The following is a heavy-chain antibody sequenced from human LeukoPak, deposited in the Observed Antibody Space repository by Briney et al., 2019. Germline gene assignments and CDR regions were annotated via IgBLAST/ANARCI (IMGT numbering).Heavy chain of an antibody. CDR3: ARDFWTNPSSGERDY. J-gene: IGHJ4*02. D-gene: IGHD1/OR15-1a*01. V-gene: IGHV3-21*01. Sequence: GGSLRLSCAASGFTFSSYSMNWVRQAPGKGLEWVSSISSSSSYIYYADSVKGRFTISRDNAKNSLYLQMNSLRAEDTAVYYCARDFWTNPSSGERDYWGQGTLVTVSS. CDR2: ISSSSSYI. CDR1: GFTFSSYS.